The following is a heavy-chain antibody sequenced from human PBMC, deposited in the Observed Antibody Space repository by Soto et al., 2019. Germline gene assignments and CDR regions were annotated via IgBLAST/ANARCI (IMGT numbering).Heavy chain of an antibody. CDR2: IYYSGST. J-gene: IGHJ3*02. Sequence: SETLSLTCTVSGGSISSGGYYWSWIRQPPGKGLEWIGYIYYSGSTYYNPSLKSRVTISVDTSKNQFSLKLSSVTAADTAVYYCARVSRHRISLTDAFDIWGQGTMVTVSS. V-gene: IGHV4-30-4*02. CDR1: GGSISSGGYY. D-gene: IGHD3-3*02. CDR3: ARVSRHRISLTDAFDI.